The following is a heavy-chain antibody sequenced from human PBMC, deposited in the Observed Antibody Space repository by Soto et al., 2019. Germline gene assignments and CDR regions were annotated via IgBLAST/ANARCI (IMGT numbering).Heavy chain of an antibody. CDR1: GYTFTSYA. Sequence: GASVKVSCKASGYTFTSYAMHWVRQAPGQRLEWMGWINAGNGNTKYSQKFQGRVTITRDTSASTAYMELSSLRSEDTAVYYCARDKVTSSSWYVLGYYYYGMDVWGQGTTVTVSS. J-gene: IGHJ6*02. D-gene: IGHD6-13*01. CDR3: ARDKVTSSSWYVLGYYYYGMDV. V-gene: IGHV1-3*01. CDR2: INAGNGNT.